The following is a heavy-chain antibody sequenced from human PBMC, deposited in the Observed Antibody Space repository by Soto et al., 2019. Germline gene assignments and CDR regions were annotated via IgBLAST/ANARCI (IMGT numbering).Heavy chain of an antibody. V-gene: IGHV1-2*04. CDR3: ATPLFTGSYRDALAT. CDR2: INPNSGCT. J-gene: IGHJ3*02. Sequence: ASVKVSCKASGYTFTGYYMSWVLQAPGQGLEWMGWINPNSGCTNYAQKFQGWVTMTRDTSMSTAYMELSRLRSEDTAVYYCATPLFTGSYRDALATWGQGTRSPS. D-gene: IGHD1-26*01. CDR1: GYTFTGYY.